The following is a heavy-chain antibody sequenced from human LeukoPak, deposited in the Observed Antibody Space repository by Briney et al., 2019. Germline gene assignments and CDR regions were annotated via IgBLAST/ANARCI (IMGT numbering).Heavy chain of an antibody. V-gene: IGHV3-30*04. CDR3: ARSYEWELLLGAFDI. D-gene: IGHD1-26*01. CDR1: GFTFSSYA. Sequence: GGSLRLSCAASGFTFSSYAMHWVRQAPGKGLEWVAVISYDGSNKYYADSVKGRFTISRDNSKNTLYLQMNSLRAEDTAAYYCARSYEWELLLGAFDIWGQGTMVTVSS. J-gene: IGHJ3*02. CDR2: ISYDGSNK.